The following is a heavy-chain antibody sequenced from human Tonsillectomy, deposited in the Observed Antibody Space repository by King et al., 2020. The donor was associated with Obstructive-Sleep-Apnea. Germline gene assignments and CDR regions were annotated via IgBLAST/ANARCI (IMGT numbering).Heavy chain of an antibody. J-gene: IGHJ1*01. CDR1: GYRFSSHW. CDR3: ARPSFDQGAEYFQH. D-gene: IGHD3-9*01. V-gene: IGHV5-10-1*01. CDR2: IDPSDSYI. Sequence: QLVQSGAEVKKPGESLRISCKGFGYRFSSHWISWVRQMPGKGLEWMGRIDPSDSYINYSPSFQGHVTISVDKSINTAYLQWSSLRASDTAMYYCARPSFDQGAEYFQHWGQGTLVIVSS.